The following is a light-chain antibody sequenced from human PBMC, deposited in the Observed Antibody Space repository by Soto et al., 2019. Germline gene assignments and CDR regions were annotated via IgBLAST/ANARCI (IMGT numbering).Light chain of an antibody. J-gene: IGLJ2*01. CDR3: GSYTSSSAHVV. CDR2: EVS. V-gene: IGLV2-14*01. CDR1: SSDVGGYNY. Sequence: QSALTQPASVSGSPGQSITISCTGTSSDVGGYNYVSWYQQHSGTAPKLMIYEVSNRPSGVANRFSGSKSGNTASLTISGLQAEDEADYYCGSYTSSSAHVVFGGGTKVTVL.